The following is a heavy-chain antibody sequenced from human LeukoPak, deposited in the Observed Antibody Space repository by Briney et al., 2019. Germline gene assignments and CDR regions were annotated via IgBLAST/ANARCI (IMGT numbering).Heavy chain of an antibody. CDR1: VGSISSYY. J-gene: IGHJ4*02. Sequence: PSETLSLTCTVSVGSISSYYWSWIRQPPGKGLEWIGSIYYSKNTYYNPSLKSRVTISADTSKNQFSLTLGSVSATDTAVYYCVSPRGFSYGYFDYWGQGTLVTVSS. CDR2: IYYSKNT. V-gene: IGHV4-59*05. CDR3: VSPRGFSYGYFDY. D-gene: IGHD5-18*01.